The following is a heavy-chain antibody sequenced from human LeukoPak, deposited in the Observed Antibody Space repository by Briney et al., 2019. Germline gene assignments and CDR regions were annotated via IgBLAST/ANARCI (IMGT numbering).Heavy chain of an antibody. CDR2: MHSSGST. Sequence: SETLSLNCTVSGPSISSTIYYWGWIRQPPGKGLEWIGSMHSSGSTYYNPSLKSRVTISVDTSKNQFSLKLSSVTAADTAVYYCARRREHYYDSSGYYYHGFDPWGQGTLVTVSS. CDR3: ARRREHYYDSSGYYYHGFDP. D-gene: IGHD3-22*01. J-gene: IGHJ5*02. CDR1: GPSISSTIYY. V-gene: IGHV4-39*07.